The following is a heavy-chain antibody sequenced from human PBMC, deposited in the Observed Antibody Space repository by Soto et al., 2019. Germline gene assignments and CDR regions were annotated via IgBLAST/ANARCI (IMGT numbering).Heavy chain of an antibody. D-gene: IGHD2-2*02. J-gene: IGHJ4*02. CDR2: ISYDGSDK. CDR3: AKSPNFYCSSPNCYKFYFDF. CDR1: GFTFNTYG. V-gene: IGHV3-30*18. Sequence: XESLRLSCAASGFTFNTYGMHWVRQAPGKGLEWVAVISYDGSDKYYADSVKGRFIISRDNSKNTLYLQMNSLRAEDTAIYYCAKSPNFYCSSPNCYKFYFDFWGQGALVTVSS.